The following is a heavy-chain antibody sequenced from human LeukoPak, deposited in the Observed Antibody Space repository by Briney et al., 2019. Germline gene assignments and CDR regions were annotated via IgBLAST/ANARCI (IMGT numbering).Heavy chain of an antibody. CDR2: MYHSGST. D-gene: IGHD6-19*01. V-gene: IGHV4-38-2*02. Sequence: SETLSLTCTVSGYSISSGYYWGWIRQPPGKGLEWIGSMYHSGSTYYKPSLKSRVTISLDTPKNQFSLKLRSVTAADTAVYYCARGQARLAWFDPWGQGTLVTVSS. CDR1: GYSISSGYY. J-gene: IGHJ5*02. CDR3: ARGQARLAWFDP.